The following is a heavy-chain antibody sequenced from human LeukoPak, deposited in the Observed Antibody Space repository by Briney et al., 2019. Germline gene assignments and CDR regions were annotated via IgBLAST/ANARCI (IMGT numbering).Heavy chain of an antibody. J-gene: IGHJ4*02. D-gene: IGHD2-15*01. V-gene: IGHV1-18*01. CDR1: GYIFISYG. Sequence: ASVKVSCKASGYIFISYGISWVRQAPGQGLEWMGWISAYNGNTKFAQKFQGRVIMTTDTSTSTAYMELRSLRSDDTAVYYCARDVGGGAIYFDYWGQGTLVTVSS. CDR3: ARDVGGGAIYFDY. CDR2: ISAYNGNT.